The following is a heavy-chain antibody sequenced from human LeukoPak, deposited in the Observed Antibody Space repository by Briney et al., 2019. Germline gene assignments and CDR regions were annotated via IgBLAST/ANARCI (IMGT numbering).Heavy chain of an antibody. CDR3: ARAAGYYDFWSGYPTTSFDY. Sequence: GGSLRLSCAASGFTFSRYWRHWVRQAPGKGLVWVSHINSDGSSTSYADSVKGRFTISGDNANNTLYLQMNSLRAEDTAVYYCARAAGYYDFWSGYPTTSFDYGGQGTLVTVSS. CDR2: INSDGSST. D-gene: IGHD3-3*01. V-gene: IGHV3-74*01. CDR1: GFTFSRYW. J-gene: IGHJ4*02.